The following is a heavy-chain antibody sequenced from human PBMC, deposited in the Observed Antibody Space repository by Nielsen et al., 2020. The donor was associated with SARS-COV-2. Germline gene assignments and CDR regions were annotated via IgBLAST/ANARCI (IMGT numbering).Heavy chain of an antibody. CDR1: GGTFSRHA. CDR3: AEVDWFGSGATHIDF. V-gene: IGHV3-30-3*02. CDR2: ISYDGRSE. Sequence: GGSLRLSCVVSGGTFSRHAMYWVRHAPGKGLDWVASISYDGRSEHYADSVKGRFIISRDNSENTLNLQMTIVRHEDTAVYYCAEVDWFGSGATHIDFWGPGTLVTVSS. J-gene: IGHJ2*01. D-gene: IGHD3-10*01.